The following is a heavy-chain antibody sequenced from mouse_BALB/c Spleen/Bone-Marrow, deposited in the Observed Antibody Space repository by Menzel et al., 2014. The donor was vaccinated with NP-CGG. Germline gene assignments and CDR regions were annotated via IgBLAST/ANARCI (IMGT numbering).Heavy chain of an antibody. CDR1: GFNIKDTY. Sequence: SGAELVKPGASVKLSCTASGFNIKDTYIHWVMQRPEQGLAWIGRIDPASGDTKFDPKFQGKATITADTSSNTAYLQVTSLTSEDTAVYYCARVNPWYFDVWDAGTTVTVSS. CDR3: ARVNPWYFDV. J-gene: IGHJ1*01. CDR2: IDPASGDT. D-gene: IGHD2-2*01. V-gene: IGHV14-3*02.